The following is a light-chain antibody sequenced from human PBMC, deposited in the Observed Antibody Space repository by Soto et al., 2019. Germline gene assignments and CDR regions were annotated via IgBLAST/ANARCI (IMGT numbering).Light chain of an antibody. J-gene: IGLJ2*01. CDR3: SSYTSSSTRV. V-gene: IGLV2-14*01. CDR2: EVS. CDR1: SSDVGGYNY. Sequence: QSALTQPASVSGSPGQSITISCTGTSSDVGGYNYVSWYQQQLGKATKLMIYEVSNRPSGVSNRFSGSKSGNTASLTISGLQAEDEADYYCSSYTSSSTRVFGGGTKLTVL.